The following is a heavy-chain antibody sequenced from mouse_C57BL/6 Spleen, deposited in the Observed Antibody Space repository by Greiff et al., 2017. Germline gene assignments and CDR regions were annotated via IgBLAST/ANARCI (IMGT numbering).Heavy chain of an antibody. V-gene: IGHV1-80*01. D-gene: IGHD2-4*01. J-gene: IGHJ4*01. CDR2: IYPGDGDT. Sequence: QVQLQQSGAELVKPGASVKISCKASGYAFSSYWMNWVKQRPGKGLEWIGQIYPGDGDTNYNGKFKGKATLTADKSSSTAYMQLSSLTSEDSAVYFCARFDYDVHYDAMDYWGQGTSVTVSS. CDR1: GYAFSSYW. CDR3: ARFDYDVHYDAMDY.